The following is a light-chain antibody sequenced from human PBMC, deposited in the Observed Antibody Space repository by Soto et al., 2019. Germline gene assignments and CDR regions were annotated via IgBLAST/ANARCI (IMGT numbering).Light chain of an antibody. J-gene: IGKJ4*01. V-gene: IGKV4-1*01. CDR3: QQYYTNALT. CDR2: WAS. CDR1: QSVVYSSNNKNY. Sequence: DIVMTQSPDSLAVSLGERATINCKSSQSVVYSSNNKNYLAWYQQKPGQPPKLLIYWASTRESGVPDRFSGSGSGTDFTLTISSLQAEDVAVYYCQQYYTNALTFGAGTKVGVK.